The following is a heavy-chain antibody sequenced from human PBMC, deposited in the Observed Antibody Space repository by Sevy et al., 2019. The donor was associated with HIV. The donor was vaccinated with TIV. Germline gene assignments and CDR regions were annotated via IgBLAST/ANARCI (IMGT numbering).Heavy chain of an antibody. CDR2: IKPDGSEI. D-gene: IGHD5-12*01. CDR3: ARGGSGYDY. CDR1: GFAFSTYW. J-gene: IGHJ4*02. Sequence: GVSLRLSCAASGFAFSTYWMSWVRQAPGKGLEWVANIKPDGSEIHYVDSVQGRFFISRNNAENTVTLEMTSLRVEDTAFYFCARGGSGYDYWGQGSLVTVSS. V-gene: IGHV3-7*01.